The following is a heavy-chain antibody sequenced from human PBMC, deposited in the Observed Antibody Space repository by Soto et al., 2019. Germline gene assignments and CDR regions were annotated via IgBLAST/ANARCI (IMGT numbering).Heavy chain of an antibody. Sequence: GGSLRLSCAASGFTFSSYGMHLVRQAPGKGLEWVAVISYDGSNKYYADSVKGRFTISRGNSKNTLYLQMNSLRAEDTAVYYCAKQRSQGLPAPGYWGQGTRVTVSS. V-gene: IGHV3-30*18. J-gene: IGHJ4*02. CDR2: ISYDGSNK. CDR3: AKQRSQGLPAPGY. CDR1: GFTFSSYG. D-gene: IGHD6-25*01.